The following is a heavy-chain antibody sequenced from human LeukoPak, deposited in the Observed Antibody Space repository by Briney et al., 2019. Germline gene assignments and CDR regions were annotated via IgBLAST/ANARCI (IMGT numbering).Heavy chain of an antibody. V-gene: IGHV7-4-1*02. CDR1: GYTFTSNY. D-gene: IGHD4-11*01. J-gene: IGHJ4*02. CDR2: INTNTGNP. CDR3: AREIGDDDYSNYDY. Sequence: GASVKVSCKASGYTFTSNYIHWVRQAPGQGLEWMGWINTNTGNPTYAQGFTGRFVFSLDTSVSTAYLQISSLKAEDTAVYYCAREIGDDDYSNYDYWGQGTLVTVSS.